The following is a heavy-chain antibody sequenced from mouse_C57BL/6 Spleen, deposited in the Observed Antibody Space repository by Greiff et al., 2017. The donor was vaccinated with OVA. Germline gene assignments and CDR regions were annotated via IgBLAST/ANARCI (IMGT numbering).Heavy chain of an antibody. CDR1: GYSITSAY. V-gene: IGHV3-8*01. J-gene: IGHJ2*01. CDR3: ARHGYYVGGRVFDY. Sequence: EVHLVESGPGLAKPSQTLSLTCSVTGYSITSAYWNWIRKFPGHKLEYMGYISYSGSTHYNPSLKSRIAITRDTSKDQYYLQLNSVTTEDTATDYCARHGYYVGGRVFDYWGQGTTLTVSS. CDR2: ISYSGST. D-gene: IGHD2-3*01.